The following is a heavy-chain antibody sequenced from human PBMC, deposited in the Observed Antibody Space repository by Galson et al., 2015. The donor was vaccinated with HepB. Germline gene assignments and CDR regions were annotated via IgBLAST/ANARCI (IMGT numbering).Heavy chain of an antibody. CDR2: ISGTGVST. J-gene: IGHJ4*02. D-gene: IGHD2-15*01. CDR1: GFTFTSYA. CDR3: AKDVIGWSTPFYFDY. V-gene: IGHV3-23*01. Sequence: SLRLSCAASGFTFTSYAMNWVRQAPGKGLEWVSAISGTGVSTFYADSVKGRVTISRDNSKNTLFLQMNSLRAEDTAVYYCAKDVIGWSTPFYFDYWGQGTLVTVSS.